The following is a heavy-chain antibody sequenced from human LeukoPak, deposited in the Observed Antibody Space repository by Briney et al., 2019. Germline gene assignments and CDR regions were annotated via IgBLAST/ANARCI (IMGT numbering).Heavy chain of an antibody. J-gene: IGHJ5*02. CDR3: ARVHTSSYAADL. CDR1: GFTFSTYS. D-gene: IGHD3-22*01. V-gene: IGHV3-48*04. CDR2: ISSSSSTI. Sequence: QPGGSLRLSCAASGFTFSTYSIDWVRQAPGKGLEWISYISSSSSTIDFADSVKGRFTISRDNARNSVYLQMNSLRAEDTAVYYCARVHTSSYAADLWGRGTLVTVSS.